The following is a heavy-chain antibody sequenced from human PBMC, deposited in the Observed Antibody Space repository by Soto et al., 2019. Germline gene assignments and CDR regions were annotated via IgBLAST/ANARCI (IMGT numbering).Heavy chain of an antibody. CDR3: VRRDFGDYDYFDY. CDR2: INPSTSVT. Sequence: QVQLMQSGAEVEKPGASVKLSFKASGYTLPIDYIHWVRQAPGQLLDWMGMINPSTSVTTYAQEFQGRLTLIKDPSTRASTKTFYMHLSVLRSDDTAVYYCVRRDFGDYDYFDYWGQGTLVTISS. J-gene: IGHJ4*02. D-gene: IGHD4-17*01. CDR1: GYTLPIDY. V-gene: IGHV1-46*01.